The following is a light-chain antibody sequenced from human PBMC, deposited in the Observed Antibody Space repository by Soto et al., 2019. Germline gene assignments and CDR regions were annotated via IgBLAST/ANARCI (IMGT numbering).Light chain of an antibody. Sequence: EIVLTQSPATLSLSPGERATLSCRASQSVSNYLAWFQQKPGQAPRLHIYDASNRATGIPARFSGSGSGTDFTLTISSLEPEDFAVYYCQQRSSWPLLTFGGGTKVEI. V-gene: IGKV3-11*01. CDR2: DAS. CDR3: QQRSSWPLLT. CDR1: QSVSNY. J-gene: IGKJ4*01.